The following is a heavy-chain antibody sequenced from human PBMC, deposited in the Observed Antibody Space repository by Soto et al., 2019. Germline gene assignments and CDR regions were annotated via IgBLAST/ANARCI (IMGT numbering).Heavy chain of an antibody. D-gene: IGHD4-17*01. V-gene: IGHV4-30-2*01. Sequence: TLSLTCAVSGGSISSGGYSWSWIRQPPGKGLEWIGYIYHSGSTYYNPSLKSRVTISVDRSKNQFSLKLSSVTAADTAVYYRARGVTTGGYNWCDPWGQGTLVTVS. CDR1: GGSISSGGYS. CDR2: IYHSGST. J-gene: IGHJ5*02. CDR3: ARGVTTGGYNWCDP.